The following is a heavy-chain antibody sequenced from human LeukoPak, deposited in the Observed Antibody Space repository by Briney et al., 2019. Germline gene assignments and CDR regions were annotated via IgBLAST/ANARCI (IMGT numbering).Heavy chain of an antibody. CDR3: ARDYYSNYVGSLDY. CDR1: GFTFSDYY. CDR2: ISSSGSTI. J-gene: IGHJ4*02. D-gene: IGHD4-11*01. V-gene: IGHV3-11*01. Sequence: PGGSLRLSCATSGFTFSDYYMSWIRQAPGKGLEWVSYISSSGSTIYYADSVKGRFTISRDNAKNSLYLQMNSLRAEDTAVYYCARDYYSNYVGSLDYWGQGTLVTVSS.